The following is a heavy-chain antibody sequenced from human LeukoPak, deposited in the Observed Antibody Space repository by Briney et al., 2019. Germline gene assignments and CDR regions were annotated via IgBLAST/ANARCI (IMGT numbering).Heavy chain of an antibody. D-gene: IGHD5-24*01. Sequence: GGSLRLSCAASGFTVSSNYMSWVRQAPWKGLEWVSVIYSGGSTYYADSVKGRFTISRHNSKNTLYLQMNSLRAEDTAVYYCARLNDGYATYYFDYWGQGTLVTVSS. CDR2: IYSGGST. CDR1: GFTVSSNY. V-gene: IGHV3-53*04. J-gene: IGHJ4*02. CDR3: ARLNDGYATYYFDY.